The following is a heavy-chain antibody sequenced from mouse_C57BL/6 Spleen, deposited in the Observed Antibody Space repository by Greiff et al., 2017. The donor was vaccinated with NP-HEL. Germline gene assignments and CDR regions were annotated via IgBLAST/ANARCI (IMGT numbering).Heavy chain of an antibody. CDR1: GYTFTSYT. Sequence: QVQLQQSGAELARPGASVKMSCKASGYTFTSYTMHWVKQRPGQGLEWIGYINPSSGYTKYNQKFKDKATLTADKSSSTAYMQLSSLTSEDSAVYYCAAYYSNFYFDYWGQGTTLTVSS. D-gene: IGHD2-5*01. V-gene: IGHV1-4*01. CDR3: AAYYSNFYFDY. CDR2: INPSSGYT. J-gene: IGHJ2*01.